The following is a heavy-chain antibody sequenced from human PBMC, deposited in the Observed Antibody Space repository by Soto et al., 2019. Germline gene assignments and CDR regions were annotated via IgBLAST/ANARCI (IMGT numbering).Heavy chain of an antibody. V-gene: IGHV3-30*03. D-gene: IGHD2-2*02. CDR3: ARSLGSIVAVPGVIPYYGMDV. J-gene: IGHJ6*02. CDR1: GFTFSSYG. Sequence: QVQLVESGGGVVQPGRSLRLSCAASGFTFSSYGMHWVRQAPGKGLEWVAVISYDGSNKYYADSVKGRFTISRETAKNSLYLQMNGLRAGDTAVYYCARSLGSIVAVPGVIPYYGMDVWGQGTTVTVSS. CDR2: ISYDGSNK.